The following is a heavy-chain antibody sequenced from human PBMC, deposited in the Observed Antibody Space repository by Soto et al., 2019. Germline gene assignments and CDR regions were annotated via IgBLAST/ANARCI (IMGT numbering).Heavy chain of an antibody. CDR2: IYHSGST. CDR3: ASRCGKLAGQGLGALEI. D-gene: IGHD6-19*01. J-gene: IGHJ3*02. V-gene: IGHV4-30-2*01. CDR1: GGSISSGGYS. Sequence: PSETLSLTCAVSGGSISSGGYSWSWIRQPPGKGLEWIGYIYHSGSTYYNPSLKSRVTISVDRSKNQFSLKLSSVTAADTAVYYCASRCGKLAGQGLGALEIWGQGTMVTGSS.